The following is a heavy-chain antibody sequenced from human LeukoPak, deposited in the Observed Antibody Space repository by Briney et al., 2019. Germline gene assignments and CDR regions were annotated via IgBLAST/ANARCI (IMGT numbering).Heavy chain of an antibody. CDR1: GGSVSSGSYY. V-gene: IGHV4-61*01. CDR2: IYYSGST. J-gene: IGHJ4*02. Sequence: SETLSLTCTVSGGSVSSGSYYWSWIRQPPGKGLEWIGYIYYSGSTNYNPSLKSRVTISVDTSKNQFSLKLSSVTAADTAVYYCARDAGGYDFDYWGQGTLVTVSS. D-gene: IGHD6-25*01. CDR3: ARDAGGYDFDY.